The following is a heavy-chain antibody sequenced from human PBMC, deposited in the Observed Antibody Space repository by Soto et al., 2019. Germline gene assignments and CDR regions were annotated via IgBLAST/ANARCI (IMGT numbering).Heavy chain of an antibody. CDR3: AKDQTMVRGVLGYYYYYGMDV. J-gene: IGHJ6*02. CDR1: GFTFSSYS. V-gene: IGHV3-48*01. D-gene: IGHD3-10*01. CDR2: ISSSSSTI. Sequence: GGSLRLSCAASGFTFSSYSMNWVRQAPGKGLEWVSYISSSSSTIYYADSVKGRFTISRDNAKNSLYPQMNSLRAEDTAVYYCAKDQTMVRGVLGYYYYYGMDVWGQGTTVTVSS.